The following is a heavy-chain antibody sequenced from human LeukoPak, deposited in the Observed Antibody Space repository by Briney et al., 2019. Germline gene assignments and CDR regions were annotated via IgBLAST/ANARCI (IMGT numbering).Heavy chain of an antibody. CDR1: GYTFTNYV. CDR2: ISTYTGNS. CDR3: ARARRGLYYFDY. Sequence: ASVKVSCKASGYTFTNYVLTWVRQAPGQGLEWMGRISTYTGNSNYAQKFQGRVTITTDESTSTAYMELSSLRSEDTAVYYCARARRGLYYFDYWGQGTLVTVSS. V-gene: IGHV1-18*01. J-gene: IGHJ4*02.